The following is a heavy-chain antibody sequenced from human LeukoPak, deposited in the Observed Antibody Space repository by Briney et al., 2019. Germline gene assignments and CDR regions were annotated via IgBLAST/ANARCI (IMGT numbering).Heavy chain of an antibody. V-gene: IGHV3-21*01. Sequence: PGGSLRLSCTVSGFTVSSNSMSWVRQAPGKGLEWVSSISSSSSYIYYADSVKGRFTISRDNAKNSLYLQMNSLRAEDTAVYYCARVRTKTYSSSWYGDAFDIWGQGTMVTVSS. J-gene: IGHJ3*02. CDR2: ISSSSSYI. D-gene: IGHD6-13*01. CDR1: GFTVSSNS. CDR3: ARVRTKTYSSSWYGDAFDI.